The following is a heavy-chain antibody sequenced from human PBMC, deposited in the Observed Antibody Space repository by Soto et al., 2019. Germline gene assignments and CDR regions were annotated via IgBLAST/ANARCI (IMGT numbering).Heavy chain of an antibody. CDR3: EKDHGDYRDWYFDL. CDR1: GFTFNNFA. Sequence: EVQLLESGGGLVQPGGSRRLSCAASGFTFNNFAMSWVRQAPGKGLEWVSTISGSDGDTFYADSVKGRFTISRDNSKNTLFLQMTSLRSEDTDLYYCEKDHGDYRDWYFDLWGRGTLVSVSS. V-gene: IGHV3-23*01. D-gene: IGHD4-17*01. CDR2: ISGSDGDT. J-gene: IGHJ2*01.